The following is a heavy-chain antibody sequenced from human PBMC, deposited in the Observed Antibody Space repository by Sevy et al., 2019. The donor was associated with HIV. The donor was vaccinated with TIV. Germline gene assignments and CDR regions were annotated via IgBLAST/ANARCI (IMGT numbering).Heavy chain of an antibody. D-gene: IGHD3-22*01. J-gene: IGHJ3*02. V-gene: IGHV3-7*03. CDR1: GFPFSSYA. CDR3: AREGYYESDAFDI. Sequence: GGSLRLSCAASGFPFSSYAMSWVRQAPGKGLEWVANIKQDGSEKYYVDSVKGRFTISRDNAKNSLYLQMNSLRAEDTAVYYCAREGYYESDAFDIWGQGTMVTVSS. CDR2: IKQDGSEK.